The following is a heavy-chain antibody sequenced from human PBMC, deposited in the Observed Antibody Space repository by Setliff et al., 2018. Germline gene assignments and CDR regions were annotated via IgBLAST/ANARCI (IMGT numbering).Heavy chain of an antibody. CDR1: GITFKNAW. V-gene: IGHV3-7*04. CDR2: IRDDGSEK. J-gene: IGHJ3*02. Sequence: GGSLRLSCAASGITFKNAWMTWVRQAPGKGLEWVATIRDDGSEKYYVDSVKGRFTISRDNAKKSLYLQMNSLRVEGTAVYYCGRAGKPYAIDIWGQGTMVTVSS. CDR3: GRAGKPYAIDI.